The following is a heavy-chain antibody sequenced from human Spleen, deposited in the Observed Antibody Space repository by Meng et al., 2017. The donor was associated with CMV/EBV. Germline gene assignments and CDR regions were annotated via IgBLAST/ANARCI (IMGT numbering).Heavy chain of an antibody. CDR3: AKVDCDGACSAFDS. J-gene: IGHJ4*01. V-gene: IGHV3-33*06. Sequence: VRQGHGKALKWMALSWFGGDKKTYADSVKGRFTISRDNSKTTLYLQMNSLRVEDTTVYYCAKVDCDGACSAFDSWGHGTLVTVSS. CDR2: SWFGGDKK. D-gene: IGHD2-21*02.